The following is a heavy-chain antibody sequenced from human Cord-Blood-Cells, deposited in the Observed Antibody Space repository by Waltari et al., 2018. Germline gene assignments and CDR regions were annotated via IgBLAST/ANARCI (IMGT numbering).Heavy chain of an antibody. D-gene: IGHD6-13*01. CDR2: IYYSGST. Sequence: QVQLQESGPGLVKPSETLSLTCTVSGGSISSYYWSWIRQPPGKGLEWIGYIYYSGSTHYNPSLKGRVTISVDTSKNQFSLKLSSVTAADTAVYYCARHEPRIAAAGTFDYWGQGTLVTVSS. J-gene: IGHJ4*02. CDR1: GGSISSYY. CDR3: ARHEPRIAAAGTFDY. V-gene: IGHV4-59*08.